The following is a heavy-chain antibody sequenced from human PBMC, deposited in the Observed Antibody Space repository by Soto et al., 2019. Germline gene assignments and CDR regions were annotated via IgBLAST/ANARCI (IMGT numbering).Heavy chain of an antibody. J-gene: IGHJ6*02. CDR1: GCNFASYW. V-gene: IGHV5-51*01. D-gene: IGHD6-19*01. CDR2: IYPGDSDT. Sequence: PGESLKISCNGSGCNFASYWICWARQMPWKGLEWMGIIYPGDSDTRYIPSFEGQVTISADRSISTAYLQWRSLKASDTATYYCARGGAAVSYYYYYGMDVWGQGTTVTVSS. CDR3: ARGGAAVSYYYYYGMDV.